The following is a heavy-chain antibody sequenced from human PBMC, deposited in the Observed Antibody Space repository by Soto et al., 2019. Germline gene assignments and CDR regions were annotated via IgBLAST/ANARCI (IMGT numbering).Heavy chain of an antibody. J-gene: IGHJ4*02. D-gene: IGHD3-16*01. CDR1: GFTFSSYW. Sequence: EVQLVESGGGLVQPGGSLRLSCAASGFTFSSYWLHWVRQAPGEGLVWVSRINSDGSSTRYADSVKGRFTISRDNAKNTLYLQMNNLSAEDTALYYCATSISVGGGGWGQGTLVTVSS. CDR3: ATSISVGGGG. CDR2: INSDGSST. V-gene: IGHV3-74*01.